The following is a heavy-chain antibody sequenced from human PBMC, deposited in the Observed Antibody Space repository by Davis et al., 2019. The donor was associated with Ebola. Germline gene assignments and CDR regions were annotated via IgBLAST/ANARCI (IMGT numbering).Heavy chain of an antibody. D-gene: IGHD6-6*01. CDR1: GFTFSSYS. CDR3: ARENRLEYSTKVDYYYGMDV. CDR2: ISSSSSTI. V-gene: IGHV3-48*02. J-gene: IGHJ6*02. Sequence: GGSLRLSCAASGFTFSSYSMNWVRQAPGKGLEWVSYISSSSSTIYYADSVKGRFTISRDNAKNSLYLQMNSLRDEDTAVYYCARENRLEYSTKVDYYYGMDVWGQGTTVTVSS.